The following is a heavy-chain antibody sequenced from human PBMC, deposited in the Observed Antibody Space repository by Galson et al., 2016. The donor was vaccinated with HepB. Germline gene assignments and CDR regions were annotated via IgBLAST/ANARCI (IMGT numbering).Heavy chain of an antibody. V-gene: IGHV3-23*01. D-gene: IGHD5-18*01. J-gene: IGHJ4*02. Sequence: SLRLSCAASGFRFSTYAMTWVRQAPGKGLEWVSGITGTTFATYYADSVRGRFTISRDNSNHMLYLQMNSLRVEDTAVYYCAKISVQYSYHYWGFDYWGQGTLVTVSS. CDR2: ITGTTFAT. CDR3: AKISVQYSYHYWGFDY. CDR1: GFRFSTYA.